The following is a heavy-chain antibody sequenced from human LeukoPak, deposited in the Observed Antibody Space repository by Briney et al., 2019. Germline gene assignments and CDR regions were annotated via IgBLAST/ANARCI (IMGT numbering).Heavy chain of an antibody. CDR1: GFTFSSYS. Sequence: GGSLRLSCAASGFTFSSYSMNWVRQAPGKGLEWVSYISGSSSTIYYADSVKGRFTISRDNAKNSLYLQMNSLRAEDTAVYYCTYGSGSYANHWGQGTLVTVSS. V-gene: IGHV3-48*01. J-gene: IGHJ5*02. CDR3: TYGSGSYANH. D-gene: IGHD3-10*01. CDR2: ISGSSSTI.